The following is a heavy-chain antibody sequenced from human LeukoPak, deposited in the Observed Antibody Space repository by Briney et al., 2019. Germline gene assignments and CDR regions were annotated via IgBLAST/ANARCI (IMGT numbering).Heavy chain of an antibody. V-gene: IGHV1-69*04. CDR3: ARPRYYYDSSGYYDY. Sequence: APVKVSCKASGGTFSSYAISWVRQAPGQGLEWMGRIIPILGVANYAQKFQDRVTITADKSTSTAYVELSSLRSEDTAVYYCARPRYYYDSSGYYDYWGQGTLVTVSS. D-gene: IGHD3-22*01. CDR1: GGTFSSYA. J-gene: IGHJ4*02. CDR2: IIPILGVA.